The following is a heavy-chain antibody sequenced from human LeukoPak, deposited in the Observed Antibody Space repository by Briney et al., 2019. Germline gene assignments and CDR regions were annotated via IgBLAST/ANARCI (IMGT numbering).Heavy chain of an antibody. CDR1: GGSFSGYH. J-gene: IGHJ5*02. CDR2: INHSGST. V-gene: IGHV4-34*01. CDR3: ARGRGYCSSTSCYTTPRNWFDP. D-gene: IGHD2-2*02. Sequence: PSETLSLTCAVYGGSFSGYHWSWIRQPPGKGLEWIGEINHSGSTNYNPSLKSRVTISVDTSKNQFSLKLSSVTAADTAVYYCARGRGYCSSTSCYTTPRNWFDPWGQGTLVTVSS.